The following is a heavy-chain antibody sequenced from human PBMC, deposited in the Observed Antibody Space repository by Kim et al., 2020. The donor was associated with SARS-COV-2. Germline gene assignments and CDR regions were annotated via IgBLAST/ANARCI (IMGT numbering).Heavy chain of an antibody. CDR3: ARETHGHWYFDL. Sequence: GGSLRLSCAASGFTFSSYSMNWVRQAPGKGLEWVSSISSSSSYIYYADSVKGRFTISRDNAKNSLYLQMNSLRAEDTAVYYCARETHGHWYFDLWGRGTLVTVSS. CDR2: ISSSSSYI. CDR1: GFTFSSYS. V-gene: IGHV3-21*01. J-gene: IGHJ2*01.